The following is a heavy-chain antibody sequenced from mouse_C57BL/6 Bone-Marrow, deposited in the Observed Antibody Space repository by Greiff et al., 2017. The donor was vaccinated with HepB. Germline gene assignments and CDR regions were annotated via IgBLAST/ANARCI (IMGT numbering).Heavy chain of an antibody. D-gene: IGHD1-1*01. CDR3: ARDERALYGSSSWFAY. Sequence: EVKLVESEGGLVQPGSSMKLSCTASGFTFSDYYMAWVRQVPEKGLEWVANINYDGSSTYYLDSLKSRFIISRDNAKNILYLQMSSLKSEDTATYYCARDERALYGSSSWFAYWGQGTLVTVSA. CDR2: INYDGSST. CDR1: GFTFSDYY. V-gene: IGHV5-16*01. J-gene: IGHJ3*01.